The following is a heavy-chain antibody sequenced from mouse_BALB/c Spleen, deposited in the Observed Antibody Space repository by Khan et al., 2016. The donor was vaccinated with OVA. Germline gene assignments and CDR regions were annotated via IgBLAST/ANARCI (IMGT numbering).Heavy chain of an antibody. CDR2: ISSGGST. CDR1: GFTFSSYA. J-gene: IGHJ1*01. V-gene: IGHV5-6-5*01. Sequence: EVKLMESGGGLVKPGGSLKLSCAASGFTFSSYAMSWVRQTPEKRLEWVASISSGGSTYYPASVKGRFTISRDHARNILYLQMSSLRSEDTAMYYGARDYYYGTGYFDVWGAGTTVTVSS. CDR3: ARDYYYGTGYFDV. D-gene: IGHD1-1*01.